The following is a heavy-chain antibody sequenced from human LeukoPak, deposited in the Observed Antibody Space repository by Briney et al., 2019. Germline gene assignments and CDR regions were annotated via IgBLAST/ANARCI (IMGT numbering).Heavy chain of an antibody. D-gene: IGHD2-2*01. Sequence: GGSLRLSCAASGFTFDDYAMHWVRQAPGKGLEWVSGISWNSGSIGYADSVKGRFTISRDNAKNSLYLQMNSLRAEDTALYYCAKDKDIVVVPAAMGGAFDIWGQGTMVTASS. CDR3: AKDKDIVVVPAAMGGAFDI. CDR1: GFTFDDYA. J-gene: IGHJ3*02. V-gene: IGHV3-9*01. CDR2: ISWNSGSI.